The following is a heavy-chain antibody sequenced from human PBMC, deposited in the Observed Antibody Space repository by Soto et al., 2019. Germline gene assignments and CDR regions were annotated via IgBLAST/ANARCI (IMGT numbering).Heavy chain of an antibody. Sequence: QVQLVQSGAEVKKPGASVKVSCKASGYIFTSYGISWVRQAPGQGLEWMGWISAYNGNTNYAQTLQGRVTMTTDTSTSTAYMELRSLRSDDTAVYYCARDLYCGGDCSSGDYFDYWGQGTLVTVSS. CDR3: ARDLYCGGDCSSGDYFDY. CDR2: ISAYNGNT. CDR1: GYIFTSYG. V-gene: IGHV1-18*01. D-gene: IGHD2-21*02. J-gene: IGHJ4*02.